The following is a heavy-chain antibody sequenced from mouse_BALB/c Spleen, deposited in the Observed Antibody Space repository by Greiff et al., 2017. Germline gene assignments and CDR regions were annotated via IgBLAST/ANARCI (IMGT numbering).Heavy chain of an antibody. CDR1: GYSITSGYY. J-gene: IGHJ2*01. V-gene: IGHV3-6*02. CDR3: ARAGDGYYDY. D-gene: IGHD2-3*01. Sequence: VQLQQSGPGLVKPSQSLSLTCSVTGYSITSGYYWNWIRQFPGNKLEWMGYISYDGSNNYNPSLKNRISITRDTSKNQFFLKLNSVTTEDTATYYCARAGDGYYDYWGQGTTLTVSS. CDR2: ISYDGSN.